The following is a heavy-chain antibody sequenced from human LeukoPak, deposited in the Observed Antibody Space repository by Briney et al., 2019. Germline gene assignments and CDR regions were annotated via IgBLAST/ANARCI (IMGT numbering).Heavy chain of an antibody. CDR1: GFTFSDYN. J-gene: IGHJ4*02. CDR3: AGGPWELLSFDY. V-gene: IGHV3-11*01. D-gene: IGHD1-26*01. Sequence: PGGSLRLSCAASGFTFSDYNMRWIRQAPGKGLEWVSSISRSGSTKYYADSVKGRFTISRDNAKNSLFLQMNSLRAEDTAVYYCAGGPWELLSFDYWGQGTLVTVSS. CDR2: ISRSGSTK.